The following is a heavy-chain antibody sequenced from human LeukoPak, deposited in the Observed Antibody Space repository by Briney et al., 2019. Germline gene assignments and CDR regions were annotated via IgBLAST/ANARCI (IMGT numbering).Heavy chain of an antibody. CDR3: AKDYPYGGKSFDY. V-gene: IGHV3-23*01. Sequence: GGSLRLSYAASGFTFSSYAMSWVRLAPGKGLEWGSAISGSGGSTYYADSVKGRFTISRDNSKNTLYLQMNSLRAEDTAVYYCAKDYPYGGKSFDYWGQGTLVTVSS. CDR1: GFTFSSYA. D-gene: IGHD4-23*01. CDR2: ISGSGGST. J-gene: IGHJ4*02.